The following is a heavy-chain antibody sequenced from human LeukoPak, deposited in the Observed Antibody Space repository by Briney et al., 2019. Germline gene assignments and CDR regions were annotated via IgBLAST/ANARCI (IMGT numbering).Heavy chain of an antibody. CDR3: ARVGQAGYVGYPLDE. CDR1: GFTFSSYW. D-gene: IGHD5-12*01. V-gene: IGHV3-74*01. Sequence: GGSLRLSCAASGFTFSSYWMHWVRQAPGKGLMWVSRINSDGSSTSYADSVRGRFTISRDNAKNTLYLQMNSLRAEDTAVFYCARVGQAGYVGYPLDERGHGTLVTVSS. CDR2: INSDGSST. J-gene: IGHJ4*01.